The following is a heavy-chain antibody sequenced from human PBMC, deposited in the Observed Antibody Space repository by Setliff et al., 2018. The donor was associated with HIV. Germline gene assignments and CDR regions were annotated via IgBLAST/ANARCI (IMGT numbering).Heavy chain of an antibody. V-gene: IGHV3-20*04. CDR3: ARDQEWLVEVEGDALHI. Sequence: GGSLRLSCAASGFTFDDYGMSWVRQAPGKGLEWVSGINWNGGTNKYYADSVKGRFTISRDNFKNTLFLQMNSLRAEDTAVYYCARDQEWLVEVEGDALHIWGQGTMVTVSS. D-gene: IGHD6-19*01. CDR1: GFTFDDYG. J-gene: IGHJ3*02. CDR2: INWNGGTNK.